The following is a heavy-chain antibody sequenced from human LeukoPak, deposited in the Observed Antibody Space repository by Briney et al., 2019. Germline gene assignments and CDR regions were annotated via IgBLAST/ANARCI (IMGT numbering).Heavy chain of an antibody. CDR2: IRYDGSNK. V-gene: IGHV3-30*02. D-gene: IGHD1-26*01. Sequence: PGGSLRLSCAASGFTFSSYGMHWVRQAPGKGPEWVAFIRYDGSNKYYADSVKGRFTISRDNSKNTLYLQMNSLRAEDTAVYYCASEKWLNTWELLTFDYWGQGTLVTVSS. J-gene: IGHJ4*02. CDR1: GFTFSSYG. CDR3: ASEKWLNTWELLTFDY.